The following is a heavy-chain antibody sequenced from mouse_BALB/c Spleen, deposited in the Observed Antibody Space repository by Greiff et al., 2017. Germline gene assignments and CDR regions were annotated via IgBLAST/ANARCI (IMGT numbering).Heavy chain of an antibody. CDR3: ASPYDYDGFAY. D-gene: IGHD2-4*01. CDR2: ISSGSSTI. V-gene: IGHV5-17*02. CDR1: GFTFSSFG. Sequence: EVKLVESGGGLVQPGGSRKLSCAASGFTFSSFGMHWVRQAPEKGLEWVAYISSGSSTIYYADTVKGRFTISRDNPKNTLFLQMTSLRSEDTAMYYCASPYDYDGFAYWGQGTLVTVSA. J-gene: IGHJ3*01.